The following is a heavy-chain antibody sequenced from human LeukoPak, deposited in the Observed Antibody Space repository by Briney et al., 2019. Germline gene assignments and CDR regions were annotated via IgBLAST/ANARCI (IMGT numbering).Heavy chain of an antibody. V-gene: IGHV4-59*08. CDR1: GGSISAYS. CDR3: ARLDSSAYYVDY. Sequence: SETLYLTRTVSGGSISAYSWSWIRPPSGEGLELSGYHYYSWTTNYNSSLKRRATISAHTTKTQISLKLSSVTAADTAVYYCARLDSSAYYVDYWGQGTLVTVSS. CDR2: HYYSWTT. D-gene: IGHD3-22*01. J-gene: IGHJ4*02.